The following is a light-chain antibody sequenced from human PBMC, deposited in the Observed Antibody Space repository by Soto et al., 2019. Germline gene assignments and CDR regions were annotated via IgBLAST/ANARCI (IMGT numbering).Light chain of an antibody. CDR1: QRVLYSSSNKNY. J-gene: IGKJ1*01. Sequence: DIVMTQSPDSLAVSLGERATINCKSSQRVLYSSSNKNYLAWYQQKPGQPPKLLIYWASTRESGVPDRFSGSGSVTDFTLTISSLQADDVAVYYGQQYCSSPWTFGQGTKVEIK. V-gene: IGKV4-1*01. CDR3: QQYCSSPWT. CDR2: WAS.